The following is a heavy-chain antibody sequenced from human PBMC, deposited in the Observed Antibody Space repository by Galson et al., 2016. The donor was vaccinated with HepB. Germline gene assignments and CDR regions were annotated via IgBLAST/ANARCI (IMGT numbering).Heavy chain of an antibody. D-gene: IGHD4-17*01. J-gene: IGHJ2*01. CDR3: ARGEGGTDYGTNSWYFDL. CDR2: ISGINGNI. V-gene: IGHV1-18*01. CDR1: GYTFNNYL. Sequence: SVKVSCKASGYTFNNYLINWVRQAPGQGLEWIGWISGINGNITHAQKFQGRVTLTTDTSPSTAYMELRSLTSDDTAAYYCARGEGGTDYGTNSWYFDLWGRATLVTVSS.